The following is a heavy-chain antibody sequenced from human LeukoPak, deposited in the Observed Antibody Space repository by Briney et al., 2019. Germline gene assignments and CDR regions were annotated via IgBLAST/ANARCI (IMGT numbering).Heavy chain of an antibody. V-gene: IGHV3-21*01. J-gene: IGHJ4*02. CDR2: ITSSSSYI. CDR3: ARDLYYYDSSGYNDY. Sequence: GGSLRLSCAASGFTFSTYSMNWVRQAPGKGLEWVSSITSSSSYIYYTDSAKGRFTISRDNAKNSLYLQMNSLRAEDTAVYYCARDLYYYDSSGYNDYWGQGTLVTVSS. CDR1: GFTFSTYS. D-gene: IGHD3-22*01.